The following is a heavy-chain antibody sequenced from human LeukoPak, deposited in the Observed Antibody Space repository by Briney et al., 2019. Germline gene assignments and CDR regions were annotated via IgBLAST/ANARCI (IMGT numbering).Heavy chain of an antibody. CDR3: ARGIATITQVSFDV. V-gene: IGHV4-4*07. D-gene: IGHD1-26*01. CDR1: GGSISDYY. J-gene: IGHJ3*01. Sequence: PSETLSLTCTVSGGSISDYYWSWIRQSAGMGREGIGRSHSSGSTNFNPSLKSRVTMSADTSKHPFSLWLTSVTAADTALYYCARGIATITQVSFDVWGLGTMVTVSS. CDR2: SHSSGST.